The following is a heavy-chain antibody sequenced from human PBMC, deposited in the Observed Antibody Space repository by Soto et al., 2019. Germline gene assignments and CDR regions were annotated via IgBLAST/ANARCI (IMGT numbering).Heavy chain of an antibody. Sequence: GGSLRLSCAASGFTFDDYAMHWVRQAPGKGLEWVSGISWNSGSIGYADSVKGRFTISRDNAKNSLYLQMNSLRAEDTALYYCAKDLSRWNYYYYMDVWGKGTTVTVSS. CDR1: GFTFDDYA. J-gene: IGHJ6*03. CDR3: AKDLSRWNYYYYMDV. D-gene: IGHD3-16*02. CDR2: ISWNSGSI. V-gene: IGHV3-9*01.